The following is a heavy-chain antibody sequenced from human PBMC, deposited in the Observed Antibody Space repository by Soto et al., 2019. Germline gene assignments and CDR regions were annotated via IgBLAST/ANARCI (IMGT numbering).Heavy chain of an antibody. CDR2: ISYDGSNK. V-gene: IGHV3-30*18. J-gene: IGHJ3*02. CDR3: AKDNAQWLPHDAFDI. CDR1: GFTFSSYG. Sequence: QVQLVESGGGVVQPGRSLRLSCAASGFTFSSYGMHWVRQAPGKGLEWVAVISYDGSNKYYADSVKGRFTISRDNSKNTLYLQMNSLRAEDTAVYYCAKDNAQWLPHDAFDIWGQGTMVTVSS. D-gene: IGHD6-19*01.